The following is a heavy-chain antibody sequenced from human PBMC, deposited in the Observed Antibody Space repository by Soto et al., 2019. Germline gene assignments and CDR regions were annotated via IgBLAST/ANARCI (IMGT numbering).Heavy chain of an antibody. CDR2: ISYDGSNK. D-gene: IGHD6-25*01. CDR3: ARDRVGSADY. CDR1: GFTFSSYA. J-gene: IGHJ4*02. V-gene: IGHV3-30-3*01. Sequence: QVQLVESGGGVVQPGRSLRLSCAASGFTFSSYAMHWVRQAPGKGLEWVAVISYDGSNKYYADSVKGRFTISRDNSKNTLYLQMISLRAEDTAVYYCARDRVGSADYWGQGTLVTVSS.